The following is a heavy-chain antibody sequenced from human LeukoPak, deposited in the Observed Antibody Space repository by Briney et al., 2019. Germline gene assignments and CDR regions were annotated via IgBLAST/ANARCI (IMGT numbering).Heavy chain of an antibody. D-gene: IGHD3-3*01. J-gene: IGHJ3*02. Sequence: GGSLRLSCAASGFTFDDYAMHWVRQVPGKGLEWVSGISSKSGSVAYADSVKGRFTISRDNAKNSLYLQMSSLRGEDTALYYCTKGISISGVDDDAFDIWGQGTMVTVSS. CDR3: TKGISISGVDDDAFDI. CDR2: ISSKSGSV. V-gene: IGHV3-9*01. CDR1: GFTFDDYA.